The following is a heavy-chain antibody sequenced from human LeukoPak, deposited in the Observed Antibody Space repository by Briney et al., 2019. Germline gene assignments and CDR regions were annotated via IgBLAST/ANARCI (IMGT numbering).Heavy chain of an antibody. J-gene: IGHJ4*02. D-gene: IGHD3-9*01. CDR2: IKSKTDGGTT. V-gene: IGHV3-15*07. Sequence: GGSLRLSCAASGFTVSNAWMNWVRQAPGKGLEWVGRIKSKTDGGTTDFAAPVKGGFTISRDDSKNTVYPQMNSLKTEDTAVYYCATGRSDILTGYPHWGQGTLVTVSS. CDR3: ATGRSDILTGYPH. CDR1: GFTVSNAW.